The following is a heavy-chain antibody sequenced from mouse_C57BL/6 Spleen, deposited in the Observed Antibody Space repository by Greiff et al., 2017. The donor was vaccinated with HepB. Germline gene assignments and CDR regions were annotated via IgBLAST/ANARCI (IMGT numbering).Heavy chain of an antibody. D-gene: IGHD3-1*01. CDR3: ARTAVSSSFVY. V-gene: IGHV1-52*01. Sequence: QVQLQQPGAELVRPGSSVKLSCKASGYTFTSYWMHWVKQRPIQGLEWIGNIDPSDSETHYNQKFKDKATLTVDKSSSTAYMQLRSLTAEDSSVFSCARTAVSSSFVYWGQGTTLTVSS. CDR2: IDPSDSET. CDR1: GYTFTSYW. J-gene: IGHJ2*01.